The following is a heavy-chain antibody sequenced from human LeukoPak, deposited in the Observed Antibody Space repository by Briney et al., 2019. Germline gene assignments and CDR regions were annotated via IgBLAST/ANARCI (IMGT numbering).Heavy chain of an antibody. J-gene: IGHJ3*02. CDR3: ARVRRDIVVVPAAIWIGRNDAFDI. CDR2: ISAYNGNT. Sequence: ASVKVSCKASGYTFTSYGISWVRQAPGQGLEWMGWISAYNGNTNYAQKLQGRVTMTTDTSTSTAYMELRSLRSEDTAVYYCARVRRDIVVVPAAIWIGRNDAFDIWGQGTMVTVSS. CDR1: GYTFTSYG. D-gene: IGHD2-2*01. V-gene: IGHV1-18*01.